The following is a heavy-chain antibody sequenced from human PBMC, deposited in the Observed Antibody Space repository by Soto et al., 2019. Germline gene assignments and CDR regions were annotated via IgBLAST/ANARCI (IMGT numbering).Heavy chain of an antibody. CDR3: ARGDRDGYNGYCFDY. D-gene: IGHD5-12*01. V-gene: IGHV1-69*12. CDR1: GGTFSSYA. Sequence: QVQLVQSGAEVKKPGSSVKVSCKASGGTFSSYAISWVRQAPGQGLEWMGGIIPIFGTANYAQKFQGRVTMTADEATSTAYMELRSLRSEDTAVYYCARGDRDGYNGYCFDYWGQGTLVTVSS. J-gene: IGHJ4*02. CDR2: IIPIFGTA.